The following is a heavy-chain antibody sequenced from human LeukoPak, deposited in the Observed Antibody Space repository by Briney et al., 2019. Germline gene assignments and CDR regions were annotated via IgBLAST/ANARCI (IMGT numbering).Heavy chain of an antibody. CDR3: ARVSDSRDGYNYDAFDI. CDR1: GGTFTSYA. V-gene: IGHV1-69*13. J-gene: IGHJ3*02. D-gene: IGHD5-24*01. Sequence: ASVNVSCKASGGTFTSYAISWVRQAPAPGLEWMGGIIPIFGTANYAQKFQGRVTITADESTSTAYMELSSLRSEDTAVYYCARVSDSRDGYNYDAFDIWGQGTMVTVSS. CDR2: IIPIFGTA.